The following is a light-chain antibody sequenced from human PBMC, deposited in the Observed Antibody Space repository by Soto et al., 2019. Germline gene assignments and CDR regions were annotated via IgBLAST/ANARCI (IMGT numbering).Light chain of an antibody. CDR2: EAY. CDR1: STDVGSHKL. CDR3: CSNAVGSTYV. Sequence: QSVPTQPASVSGSPGQSITISCTGTSTDVGSHKLVSWYQQYPGNAPKLIIFEAYKRPSGVSNRFSGSKSGSTASLTISGLQAEDEADYYCCSNAVGSTYVFGTGTKVTVL. J-gene: IGLJ1*01. V-gene: IGLV2-23*01.